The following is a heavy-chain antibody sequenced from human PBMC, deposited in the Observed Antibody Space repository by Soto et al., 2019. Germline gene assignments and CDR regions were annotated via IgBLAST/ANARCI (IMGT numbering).Heavy chain of an antibody. V-gene: IGHV3-23*01. D-gene: IGHD2-21*02. CDR2: ISGSGGST. J-gene: IGHJ4*02. CDR1: GFTFSSYT. Sequence: GGFLRLSCAASGFTFSSYTMSWVRQAPGKGLEWVSAISGSGGSTYYADSVKGRFTISRDNSKNTLYLQMNSLRAEDTAVYYCAKKLRHHIVVVTAIFRPFDYWGQGTLVTVSS. CDR3: AKKLRHHIVVVTAIFRPFDY.